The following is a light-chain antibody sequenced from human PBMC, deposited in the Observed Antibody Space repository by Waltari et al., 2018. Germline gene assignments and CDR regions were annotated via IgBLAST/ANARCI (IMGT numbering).Light chain of an antibody. CDR2: LGS. Sequence: EIVMTQSPLFLPVTPGEPASISCRSSQSLLHRNGKIFFAWYVQKPGQSPQVLTYLGSKRASGVPDRFSGSDSGTDFTLKISRVEAEDVGVYYCMQGLQTPYTFGQGTKLEI. CDR3: MQGLQTPYT. V-gene: IGKV2-28*01. CDR1: QSLLHRNGKIF. J-gene: IGKJ2*01.